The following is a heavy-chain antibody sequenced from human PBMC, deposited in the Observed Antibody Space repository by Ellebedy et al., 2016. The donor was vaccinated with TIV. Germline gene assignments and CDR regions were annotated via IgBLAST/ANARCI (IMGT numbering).Heavy chain of an antibody. CDR2: ISAYNGNT. CDR3: ARVAIVATIVEGGMDV. CDR1: GYTFTSYG. J-gene: IGHJ6*02. Sequence: ASVKVSCKASGYTFTSYGISWVRQAPGQGLEWMGWISAYNGNTNYAQKLQGRVTMTTDTSTSTAYMELRSLRSDDTAVYYCARVAIVATIVEGGMDVWGQGTTVTVSS. D-gene: IGHD5-12*01. V-gene: IGHV1-18*01.